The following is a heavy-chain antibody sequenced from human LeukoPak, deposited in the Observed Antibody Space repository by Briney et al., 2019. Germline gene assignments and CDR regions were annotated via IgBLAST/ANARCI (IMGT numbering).Heavy chain of an antibody. CDR3: ARGTMFPYYFDY. D-gene: IGHD3-10*02. J-gene: IGHJ4*02. CDR1: GFTFSTFA. V-gene: IGHV3-21*01. CDR2: ISSSSSYI. Sequence: GGSLRLSCAASGFTFSTFAMIWVRQPPGKGLEWVSFISSSSSYIYYADSLKGRFTISRDNAKNSLYLQMNSLRAEDTAVYYCARGTMFPYYFDYWGQGTLVTVSS.